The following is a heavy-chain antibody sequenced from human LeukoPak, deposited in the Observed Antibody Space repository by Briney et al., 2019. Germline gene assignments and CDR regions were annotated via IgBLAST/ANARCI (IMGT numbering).Heavy chain of an antibody. V-gene: IGHV4-39*07. D-gene: IGHD3-10*01. CDR3: ARVSGGIVVRGTREDYYYMDV. CDR1: GGSISTSNYY. J-gene: IGHJ6*03. CDR2: IFYSGST. Sequence: SETLSLTCTVSGGSISTSNYYWGWIRQPPGKGLEWIGNIFYSGSTYYSPSLKSRVTISLDTSKNQFSLKLSSVTAADTAVYYCARVSGGIVVRGTREDYYYMDVWGKGTTVTVSS.